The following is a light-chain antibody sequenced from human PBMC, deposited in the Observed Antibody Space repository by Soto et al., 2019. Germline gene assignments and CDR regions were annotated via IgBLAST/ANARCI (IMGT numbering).Light chain of an antibody. CDR1: QSVLYSSNNKNY. Sequence: DIVMTQSPDSLAVSLGERATINCKSSQSVLYSSNNKNYLAWYQQKPGQPPKLLIYWASTRESGVPDRFSGSGSGTDVTLTISSLQAEDVAVYYCQQYDSTPWTFGQGTKVEIK. CDR2: WAS. CDR3: QQYDSTPWT. V-gene: IGKV4-1*01. J-gene: IGKJ1*01.